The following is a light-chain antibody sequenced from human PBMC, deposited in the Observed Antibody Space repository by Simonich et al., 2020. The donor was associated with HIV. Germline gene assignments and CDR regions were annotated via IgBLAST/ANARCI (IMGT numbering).Light chain of an antibody. J-gene: IGLJ2*01. CDR3: SSYAGSNSLI. Sequence: QSALTQPASVSGSPGQSITISCTGTSRDVGGYTYVSWYQNHPCKAPKLMIYEVCKRTAGVADRFSGSKSGNTASLTVAGLQAEEEADYYCSSYAGSNSLIFGGGTKLTVL. CDR1: SRDVGGYTY. CDR2: EVC. V-gene: IGLV2-8*01.